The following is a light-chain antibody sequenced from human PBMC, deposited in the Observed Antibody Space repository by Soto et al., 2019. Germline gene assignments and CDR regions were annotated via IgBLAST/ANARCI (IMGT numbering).Light chain of an antibody. J-gene: IGKJ1*01. Sequence: EIVMTQSPATLSVSPGERATLSCRASQSVSSNLAWYQQKPGQAPRLLIYGASTRATGIPARFSGSGSGTDFTLTISSLEPEDCEVYDGQQRSNWPRTFGQGTKVDIK. CDR2: GAS. CDR3: QQRSNWPRT. V-gene: IGKV3-15*01. CDR1: QSVSSN.